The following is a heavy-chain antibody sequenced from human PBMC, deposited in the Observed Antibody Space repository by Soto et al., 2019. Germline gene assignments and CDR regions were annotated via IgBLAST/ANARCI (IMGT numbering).Heavy chain of an antibody. CDR1: GGSISSSSYY. J-gene: IGHJ4*02. D-gene: IGHD4-17*01. CDR2: IYYSGST. V-gene: IGHV4-39*01. Sequence: PSETLSLTFTVSGGSISSSSYYWGCIRQPPGKGLEWIGSIYYSGSTYYNPSLKSRVTISVDTSKNQFSLKLSSVTAADTAVYYCERHVGPTTDNPLDYWGQGTLVTVYS. CDR3: ERHVGPTTDNPLDY.